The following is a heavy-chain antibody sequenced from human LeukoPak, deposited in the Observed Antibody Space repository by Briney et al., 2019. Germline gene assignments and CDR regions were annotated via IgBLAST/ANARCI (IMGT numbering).Heavy chain of an antibody. CDR2: IHYSGST. J-gene: IGHJ4*02. D-gene: IGHD1-26*01. CDR1: GGYISSYY. V-gene: IGHV4-59*01. Sequence: SETLSLTCSVSGGYISSYYWSWIRQPPGKGLEWIGYIHYSGSTNYNPSLKSRVTISADTSRNQFSLKLSSVTAADTAVYHCARVFEWGRLQYYFDYWGQGTLVTVSS. CDR3: ARVFEWGRLQYYFDY.